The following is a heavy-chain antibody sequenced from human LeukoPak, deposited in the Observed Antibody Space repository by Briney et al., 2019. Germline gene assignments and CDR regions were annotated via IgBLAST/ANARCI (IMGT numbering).Heavy chain of an antibody. CDR2: INTNTGNP. V-gene: IGHV7-4-1*02. D-gene: IGHD6-6*01. J-gene: IGHJ4*02. CDR1: GYSFTNYA. CDR3: ARVLHEYSSSSFPRSDY. Sequence: ASVKVSCKASGYSFTNYAMNWVRQAPGQGLEWMGWINTNTGNPTYAQGFTGRFVFSLDTSVSTAYLQISSLKAEDTAVYYCARVLHEYSSSSFPRSDYWGQGTLVTVSS.